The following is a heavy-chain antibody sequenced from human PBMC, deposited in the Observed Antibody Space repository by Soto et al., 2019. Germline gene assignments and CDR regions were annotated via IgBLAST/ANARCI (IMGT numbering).Heavy chain of an antibody. V-gene: IGHV5-51*01. CDR1: GYSFTSYW. J-gene: IGHJ3*02. D-gene: IGHD3-22*01. CDR2: IYPGDSDT. CDR3: ARHYYYSDSSGQYAFDI. Sequence: PGESLKISCKGSGYSFTSYWIGWVRRMPGKGLEWMGIIYPGDSDTRYSPSFQGQVTISADKSISTAYLQWSSLKASDTAMYYCARHYYYSDSSGQYAFDIWGQGTMVTVSS.